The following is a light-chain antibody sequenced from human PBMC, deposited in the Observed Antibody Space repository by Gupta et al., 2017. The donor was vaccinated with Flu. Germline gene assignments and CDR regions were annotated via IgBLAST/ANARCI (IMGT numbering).Light chain of an antibody. V-gene: IGLV2-14*01. CDR3: SSYTSSSTPFV. CDR1: SSDVGGYNY. J-gene: IGLJ1*01. CDR2: EVS. Sequence: ITISCTGTSSDVGGYNYVSWYQQHPGKAPKLMIYEVSNRPSGVSNRFSGSKSGNTASLTISGLQAEDEADYYCSSYTSSSTPFVFGTGTKVTVL.